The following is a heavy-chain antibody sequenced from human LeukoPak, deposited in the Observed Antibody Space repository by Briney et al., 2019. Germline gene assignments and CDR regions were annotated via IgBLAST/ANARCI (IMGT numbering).Heavy chain of an antibody. CDR3: VRDKLTGASRLDY. J-gene: IGHJ4*02. V-gene: IGHV3-7*03. CDR2: IKQDGSEK. Sequence: GGSLRLSCAASGFTFSNYGMHRVRQAPGKELEWVANIKQDGSEKYYVDSVKGRFTISRDNAKNSLYLQMNSLRAEDTAVYYCVRDKLTGASRLDYWGQGTLLTVSS. D-gene: IGHD7-27*01. CDR1: GFTFSNYG.